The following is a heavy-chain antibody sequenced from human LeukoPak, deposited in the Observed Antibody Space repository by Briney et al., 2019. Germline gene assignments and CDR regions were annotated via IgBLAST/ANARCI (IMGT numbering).Heavy chain of an antibody. CDR3: AKGNGDDDAFDI. V-gene: IGHV4-4*07. CDR2: IYTSAYITEIT. D-gene: IGHD4-17*01. J-gene: IGHJ3*02. Sequence: SETLSLTCTVSGGSISASCWSWIRQPAGKGLEWIGRIYTSAYITEITNYNPSLKSRVTLSIDTSKNQFSLRLSSVTAADTAMFYCAKGNGDDDAFDIWGQGTMVTVSS. CDR1: GGSISASC.